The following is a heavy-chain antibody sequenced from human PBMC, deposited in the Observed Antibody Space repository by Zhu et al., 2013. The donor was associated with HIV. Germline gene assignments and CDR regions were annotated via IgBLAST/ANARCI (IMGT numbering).Heavy chain of an antibody. CDR3: ARDGPEIVVVDPDAFDI. CDR2: MNPNSGNT. Sequence: QVQLVQSGAEVKKPGASVKVSCKVSGYTLTELSMHWVRQAPGKGLEWMGWMNPNSGNTGYAQKFQGRVTMTTDTSTSTAYMELRSLRSDDTAVYYCARDGPEIVVVDPDAFDIWGQGTMVTVSS. D-gene: IGHD2-21*01. J-gene: IGHJ3*02. CDR1: GYTLTELS. V-gene: IGHV1-8*01.